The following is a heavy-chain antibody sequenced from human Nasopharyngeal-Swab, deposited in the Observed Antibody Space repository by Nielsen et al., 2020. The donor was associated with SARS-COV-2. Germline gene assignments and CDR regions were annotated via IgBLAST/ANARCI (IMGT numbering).Heavy chain of an antibody. J-gene: IGHJ4*02. Sequence: SETLSLTCTVSGGSISSSSYYWGWIRQPPGKGLEWIGSIYYSGSTYYNPSPKSRVTISVDTSKNQFSLKLSSVAAADTAVYYCAREIVVVPAARRTYFDYWGQGTLVTVSS. V-gene: IGHV4-39*01. CDR3: AREIVVVPAARRTYFDY. D-gene: IGHD2-2*01. CDR1: GGSISSSSYY. CDR2: IYYSGST.